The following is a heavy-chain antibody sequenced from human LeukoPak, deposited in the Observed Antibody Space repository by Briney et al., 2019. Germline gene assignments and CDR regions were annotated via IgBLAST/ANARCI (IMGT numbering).Heavy chain of an antibody. CDR3: ARSVAATLYYYYYYMDV. V-gene: IGHV1-69*13. J-gene: IGHJ6*03. CDR2: IIPIFGTA. CDR1: GYTFTVYY. D-gene: IGHD2-15*01. Sequence: VMVSCKASGYTFTVYYMHWVRQAPGQGLEWMGGIIPIFGTANYAQKFQGRVTITADKSTSTAYMELSSLRSEDTAVYYCARSVAATLYYYYYYMDVWGKGTTVTVSS.